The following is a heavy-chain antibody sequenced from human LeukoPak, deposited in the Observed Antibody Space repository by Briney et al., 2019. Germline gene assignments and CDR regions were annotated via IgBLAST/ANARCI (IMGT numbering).Heavy chain of an antibody. D-gene: IGHD2-2*01. CDR3: ARESIVVVPAAIDLRRFGHWHFDL. Sequence: SQTLSPTCTVSGGSISSGSYYWSWIRQPAGKGLEWIGRIYTSGSTNYNPSLKSRVTISVDTSKNQFSLKLSSVTAADTAVYYCARESIVVVPAAIDLRRFGHWHFDLWGRGTLVTVSS. V-gene: IGHV4-61*02. CDR2: IYTSGST. J-gene: IGHJ2*01. CDR1: GGSISSGSYY.